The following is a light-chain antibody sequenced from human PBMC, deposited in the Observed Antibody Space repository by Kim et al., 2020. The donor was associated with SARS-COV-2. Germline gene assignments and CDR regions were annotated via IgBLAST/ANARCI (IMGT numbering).Light chain of an antibody. V-gene: IGLV3-19*01. Sequence: VALGQTVRITCQGDSLRTYYATWYQQTPGQAPKVVIYGKDNRPSGVPDRFSGSSSGNTAYLTITGTQAGDEADYYCNSRDSNDYVVFGGGTQLTVL. CDR2: GKD. CDR1: SLRTYY. J-gene: IGLJ2*01. CDR3: NSRDSNDYVV.